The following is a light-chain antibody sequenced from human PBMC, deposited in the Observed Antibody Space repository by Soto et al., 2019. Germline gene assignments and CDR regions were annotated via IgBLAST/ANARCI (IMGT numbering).Light chain of an antibody. CDR1: QSVNNF. J-gene: IGKJ5*01. CDR3: QQYHNWPIT. V-gene: IGKV3-15*01. Sequence: LAQSPATLSLSPGDRATLSCRASQSVNNFLAWYQPKPVQAPRLLIFGASTRATGIPVRFSGSGCGTDSTLTGSTLHSADFALYYCQQYHNWPITFGQGTRLDIK. CDR2: GAS.